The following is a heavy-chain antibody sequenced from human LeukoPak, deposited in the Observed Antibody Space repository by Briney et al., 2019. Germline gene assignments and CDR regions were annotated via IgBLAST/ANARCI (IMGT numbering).Heavy chain of an antibody. CDR2: IKHDGSEK. CDR3: ARIAYCGGDCLNAFDI. CDR1: GFTFSTYW. D-gene: IGHD2-21*02. Sequence: PGGSLRLSCAASGFTFSTYWMSWVRQAPGKGLEWVANIKHDGSEKYYVGSVKGRFTISRDNAKNSLYLQMNSLRAEDTAVYYCARIAYCGGDCLNAFDIWGQGTMVTVSS. J-gene: IGHJ3*02. V-gene: IGHV3-7*01.